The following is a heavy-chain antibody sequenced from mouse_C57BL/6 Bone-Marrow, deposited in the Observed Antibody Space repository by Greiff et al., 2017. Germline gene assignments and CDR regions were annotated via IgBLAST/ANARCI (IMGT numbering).Heavy chain of an antibody. CDR1: GYTFTSYW. CDR3: ARENDGYYDYFDY. CDR2: IHPNSGST. V-gene: IGHV1-64*01. J-gene: IGHJ2*01. Sequence: VQLQQPGAELVKPGASVKLSCKASGYTFTSYWMHWVKQRPGPGLEWIGMIHPNSGSTNYNEKFKSKATLTVDKSSSTAYMQLSSLTSEDSAVYYCARENDGYYDYFDYWGQGTTLTVSS. D-gene: IGHD2-3*01.